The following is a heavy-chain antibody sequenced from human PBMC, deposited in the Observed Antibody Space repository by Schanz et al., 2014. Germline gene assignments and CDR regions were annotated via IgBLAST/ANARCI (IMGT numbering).Heavy chain of an antibody. CDR2: IKSKTDGGTR. CDR3: TADLWFGAVWGVW. J-gene: IGHJ4*02. D-gene: IGHD3-10*01. CDR1: GFTLNNAW. V-gene: IGHV3-15*01. Sequence: EVQLVESGGGLVKPGGSLRLSCATSGFTLNNAWMNWVRQAPGKGLQWVARIKSKTDGGTRDYAAPVKGRFTISTDDSKNTVYLQMTSLQPEDAAVYYCTADLWFGAVWGVWWGQGTLVTVSS.